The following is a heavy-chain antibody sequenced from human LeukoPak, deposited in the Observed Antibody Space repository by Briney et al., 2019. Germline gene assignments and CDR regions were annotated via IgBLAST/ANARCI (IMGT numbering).Heavy chain of an antibody. D-gene: IGHD3-22*01. CDR1: GFTFGTYT. Sequence: GGSLRLSCAASGFTFGTYTMNWARQAPGKGLEWVSSINSGSTTRHYADPVKDRFTISRDNAQNSLYLQMNSLRADDAAVYYCLRGDSRDYWGQGTLVTVSS. V-gene: IGHV3-21*01. J-gene: IGHJ4*02. CDR2: INSGSTTR. CDR3: LRGDSRDY.